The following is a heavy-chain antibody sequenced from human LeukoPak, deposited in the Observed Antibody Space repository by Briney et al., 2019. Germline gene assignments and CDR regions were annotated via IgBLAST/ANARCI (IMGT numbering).Heavy chain of an antibody. D-gene: IGHD1-7*01. J-gene: IGHJ6*03. Sequence: SETLSLTCAVYGGSFSNYYWSWXRQPPGRGLEWIGEINDSGRTNYNPSLMSRVTVSVDTSKNQFSLRLTSVTATDTAVYYCARRWNYGRNYYIDVWGNGATVSVSS. CDR2: INDSGRT. CDR1: GGSFSNYY. V-gene: IGHV4-34*01. CDR3: ARRWNYGRNYYIDV.